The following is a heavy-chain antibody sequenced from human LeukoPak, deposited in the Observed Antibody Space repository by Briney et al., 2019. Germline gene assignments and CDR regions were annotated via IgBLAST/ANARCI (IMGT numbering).Heavy chain of an antibody. CDR3: AKYGSTHNDY. V-gene: IGHV3-23*01. CDR2: ISGTGGNT. CDR1: GFTFSSYA. J-gene: IGHJ4*02. Sequence: GGSLRLSCAASGFTFSSYAMHWVRQAPGKGLEWVSSISGTGGNTYYADSVKGRFTISRDNSKNTLYLQMSTLRVEDTAVYYCAKYGSTHNDYWGQGTLVTVSS. D-gene: IGHD2-2*01.